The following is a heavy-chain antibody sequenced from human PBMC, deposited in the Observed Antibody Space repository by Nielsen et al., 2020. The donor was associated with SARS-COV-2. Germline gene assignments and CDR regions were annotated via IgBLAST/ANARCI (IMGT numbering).Heavy chain of an antibody. CDR3: ARDNGIVITFQFDY. J-gene: IGHJ4*02. D-gene: IGHD3-16*01. Sequence: GESLKISCAASGFTFSSYGMHWVRQAPGKGLEWVAVISYDGSNKYYPDSVKGRFTISRDNSKNTLYLQMNSLRGDDTAVYYCARDNGIVITFQFDYWGRGTLVTVSS. V-gene: IGHV3-30*19. CDR2: ISYDGSNK. CDR1: GFTFSSYG.